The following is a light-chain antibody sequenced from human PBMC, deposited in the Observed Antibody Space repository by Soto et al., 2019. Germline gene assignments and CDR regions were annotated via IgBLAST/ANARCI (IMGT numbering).Light chain of an antibody. Sequence: QSVRTQPASVSGSPRQSITISCTGTSSDVGGYNYVSWYQQHPGKAPKLMIYDVSNRPSGVSNRFSGSKSGNTASLTISGLQAEDEADYYCSSYTSSSTPYVFGTGTKVTVL. V-gene: IGLV2-14*01. CDR1: SSDVGGYNY. CDR3: SSYTSSSTPYV. CDR2: DVS. J-gene: IGLJ1*01.